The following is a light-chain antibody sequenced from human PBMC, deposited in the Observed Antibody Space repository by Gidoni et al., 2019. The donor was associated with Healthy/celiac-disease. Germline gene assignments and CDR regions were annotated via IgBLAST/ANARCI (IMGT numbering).Light chain of an antibody. CDR2: AAS. CDR1: QSISSY. CDR3: QQSYSTLEYT. J-gene: IGKJ2*01. V-gene: IGKV1-39*01. Sequence: DIQLTQSPSSLSASVGDRVTITCRASQSISSYLNWYQQKQGKAPKLLIYAASSLQSGVPSRFSGSGSGTDFTLTISSLQHEDFATYYCQQSYSTLEYTFGQGTKLEIK.